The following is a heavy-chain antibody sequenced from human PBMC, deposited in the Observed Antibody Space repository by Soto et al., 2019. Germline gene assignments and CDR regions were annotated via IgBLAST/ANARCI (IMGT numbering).Heavy chain of an antibody. Sequence: ASVKVSCNASGGTFSSYAISWVRQAPGQGLEWMGGIIPIFGTANYAQKFQGRVTITADESTSTAYMELSSLRSEDTAVYYCAKLYPSMPGNYDILTGSVVPYFDYWGQGTLVTVSS. V-gene: IGHV1-69*13. CDR3: AKLYPSMPGNYDILTGSVVPYFDY. CDR1: GGTFSSYA. D-gene: IGHD3-9*01. CDR2: IIPIFGTA. J-gene: IGHJ4*02.